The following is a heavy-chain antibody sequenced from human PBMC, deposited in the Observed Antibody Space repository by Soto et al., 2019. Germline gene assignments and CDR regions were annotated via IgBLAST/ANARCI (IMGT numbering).Heavy chain of an antibody. Sequence: EVQLVESGGGLVQPGGSLRLSCAASGFSLRGYSMSWVHQAPGKGLEWVSYISGTGSSIYADSVKGRFTISRDNAKNSVYLQMNSLGDDDTAVYYCARGAGYGDYGGYWGQGTLVTVSS. CDR1: GFSLRGYS. V-gene: IGHV3-48*02. D-gene: IGHD4-17*01. CDR3: ARGAGYGDYGGY. J-gene: IGHJ4*02. CDR2: ISGTGSSI.